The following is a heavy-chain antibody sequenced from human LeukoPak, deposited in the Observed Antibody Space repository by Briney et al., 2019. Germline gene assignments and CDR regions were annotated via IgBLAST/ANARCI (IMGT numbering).Heavy chain of an antibody. V-gene: IGHV3-7*01. CDR3: VRTDTTSFGYFDH. CDR2: IDRGGNSL. J-gene: IGHJ4*02. CDR1: GFSLSNNW. D-gene: IGHD1-26*01. Sequence: GGSLSLSCAASGFSLSNNWMTWVRQAPGKGLEWVANIDRGGNSLFYADSVRGRFTISRDNVKNSLYLHMNSLRAEDTAVYYCVRTDTTSFGYFDHWGRGTLVTVSS.